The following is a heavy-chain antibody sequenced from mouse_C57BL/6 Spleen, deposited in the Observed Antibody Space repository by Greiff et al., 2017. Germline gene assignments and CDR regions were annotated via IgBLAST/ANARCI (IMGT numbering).Heavy chain of an antibody. J-gene: IGHJ2*01. CDR1: GFTFSDYG. CDR3: AREDYDYFGY. V-gene: IGHV5-17*01. Sequence: EVKLVESGGGLVKPGGSLKLSCAASGFTFSDYGMHWVRQAPEKGLEWVAYISSGSSTIYYADTVKGRFTISRDNAKNTLFLQMTSLRSEDTAMYYCAREDYDYFGYWGQGTTLTVSS. D-gene: IGHD2-4*01. CDR2: ISSGSSTI.